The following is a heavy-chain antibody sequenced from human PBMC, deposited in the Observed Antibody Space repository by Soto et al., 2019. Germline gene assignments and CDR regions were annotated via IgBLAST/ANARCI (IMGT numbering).Heavy chain of an antibody. J-gene: IGHJ4*02. D-gene: IGHD3-16*01. V-gene: IGHV3-15*07. CDR1: GFTFNGAW. CDR2: VKSKFDGGTI. Sequence: EVQLVESGGGLVEPGGSLRLSCAASGFTFNGAWMKWFRQGPGKGLEWVGRVKSKFDGGTIDYAAPVKGRFTISRDDSRNTVYLQMNSLSTEDTAMYYCSADLPDWGAYAFDYWGQGALVTVSS. CDR3: SADLPDWGAYAFDY.